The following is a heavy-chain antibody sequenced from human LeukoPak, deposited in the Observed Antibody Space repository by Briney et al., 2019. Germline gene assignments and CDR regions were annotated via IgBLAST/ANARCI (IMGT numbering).Heavy chain of an antibody. J-gene: IGHJ4*02. V-gene: IGHV4-34*01. CDR1: GGSFSGYY. CDR3: ANYYDSSGYSGFDC. CDR2: INHSGST. Sequence: ASETLSLTCAVYGGSFSGYYWSWIRQPPGKGLEWIGEINHSGSTNYNPSLKSRVTISVDTSKNQFSLKLSSVTAADTAVYYCANYYDSSGYSGFDCWGQGTLVTVSS. D-gene: IGHD3-22*01.